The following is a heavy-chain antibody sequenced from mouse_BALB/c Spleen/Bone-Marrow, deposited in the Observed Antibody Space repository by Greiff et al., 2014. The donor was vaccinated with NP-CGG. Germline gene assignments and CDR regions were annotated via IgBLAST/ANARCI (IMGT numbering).Heavy chain of an antibody. Sequence: VQLQQSGAELAKPGASVKMSCKASGYTFTSYWMHWVKQRPGQGLEWIGYINPSTGYTEYNQKFKDKATLTADKSSSTAYMQLSSLTSEDSVVYYCATGYYFDYWGQGTTLTVSS. CDR2: INPSTGYT. CDR3: ATGYYFDY. CDR1: GYTFTSYW. J-gene: IGHJ2*01. V-gene: IGHV1-7*01. D-gene: IGHD4-1*01.